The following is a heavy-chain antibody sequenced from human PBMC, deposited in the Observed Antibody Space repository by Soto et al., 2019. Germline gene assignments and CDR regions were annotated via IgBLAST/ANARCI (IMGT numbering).Heavy chain of an antibody. Sequence: VGSLRLSGAASGFTFSSYEMNWVRQAPLKGLEWVSYISSSGSTIYYADSVKGPFTISRNNAKNSLYLKMKSMRAEDTEGYYCARWYCSSTSCPGFDYWGQGTLVTVSS. D-gene: IGHD2-2*01. CDR2: ISSSGSTI. V-gene: IGHV3-48*03. CDR3: ARWYCSSTSCPGFDY. CDR1: GFTFSSYE. J-gene: IGHJ4*02.